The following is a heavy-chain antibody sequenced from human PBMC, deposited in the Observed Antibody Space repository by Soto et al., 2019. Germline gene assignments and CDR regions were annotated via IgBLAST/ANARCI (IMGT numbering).Heavy chain of an antibody. J-gene: IGHJ4*02. CDR3: ASGLWSGYSYGSLDY. CDR1: GGSISSSSYY. Sequence: SETLSLTCTVSGGSISSSSYYWGWIRQPPGKGLEWIGSIYYSGSTYYNPSLKSRVTISVDTSKNQFSLKLSSVTAADTAVYYCASGLWSGYSYGSLDYWGQGTLVTVSS. V-gene: IGHV4-39*01. D-gene: IGHD5-18*01. CDR2: IYYSGST.